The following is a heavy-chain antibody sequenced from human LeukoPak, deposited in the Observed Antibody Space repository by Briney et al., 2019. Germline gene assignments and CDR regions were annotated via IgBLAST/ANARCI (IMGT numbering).Heavy chain of an antibody. Sequence: GGSLRLSCVASGFGFSAYAMSWVRQAPGKGLEWVSAISGGGETAYYADSVKGRFTISRDSSKNTLYLQMNSLRAEDTAVYYCPRKYDSSGYFDYWGRGTLVTVSS. D-gene: IGHD6-25*01. V-gene: IGHV3-23*01. J-gene: IGHJ4*02. CDR3: PRKYDSSGYFDY. CDR1: GFGFSAYA. CDR2: ISGGGETA.